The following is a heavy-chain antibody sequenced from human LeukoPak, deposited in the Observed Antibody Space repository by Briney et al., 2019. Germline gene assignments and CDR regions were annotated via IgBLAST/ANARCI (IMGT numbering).Heavy chain of an antibody. J-gene: IGHJ4*02. CDR1: GGSISSSSYY. CDR2: VYYSGST. V-gene: IGHV4-39*01. D-gene: IGHD3-10*01. Sequence: NPSETLSLTCTVSGGSISSSSYYWGWIRQPPGKGLEWIGSVYYSGSTYHNPSLKSRVTISVDTSKNQFSLKLSSVTAADTAVYYCARLVRGLRYFDYWGQGTLVTVSS. CDR3: ARLVRGLRYFDY.